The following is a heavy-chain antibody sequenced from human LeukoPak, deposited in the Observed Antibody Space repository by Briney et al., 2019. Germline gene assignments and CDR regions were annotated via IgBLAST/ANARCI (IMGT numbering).Heavy chain of an antibody. CDR1: GGSISSSSYY. V-gene: IGHV4-39*07. CDR2: IYYSGST. CDR3: ARTYYYDSSGYEAD. D-gene: IGHD3-22*01. Sequence: SGTLSLTCAVSGGSISSSSYYWGWIRQPPGKGLEWIGSIYYSGSTYYNPSLKSRVTISVDTSKNQFSLKLSSVTAADTAVYYCARTYYYDSSGYEADWGQGTLVTVSS. J-gene: IGHJ4*02.